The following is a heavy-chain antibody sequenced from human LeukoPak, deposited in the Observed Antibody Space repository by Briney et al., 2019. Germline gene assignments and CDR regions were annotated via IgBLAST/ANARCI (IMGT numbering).Heavy chain of an antibody. CDR1: GGTFSSYA. J-gene: IGHJ4*02. V-gene: IGHV1-69*13. CDR2: IIPIFGTA. D-gene: IGHD6-13*01. CDR3: ALGSSSWYKSGADY. Sequence: SVKVSCKASGGTFSSYAISWVRQAPGQGLEWMGGIIPIFGTANYAQKFQGRVTITADESTSTAYMELSSLRSEDTAVYYCALGSSSWYKSGADYWGQGTLVTVSS.